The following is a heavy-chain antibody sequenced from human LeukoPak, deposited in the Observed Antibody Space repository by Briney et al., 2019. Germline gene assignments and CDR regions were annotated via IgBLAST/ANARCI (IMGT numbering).Heavy chain of an antibody. J-gene: IGHJ3*02. CDR2: INHSGST. Sequence: SETLSLTCTVSGYSISSDYYWSWIRPPPGKGLEWIGEINHSGSTNYNPSLKSRVTISVDTSKNQFSLKLSSVTAADTAVYYCARCELTADAFDIWGQGTMVTVSS. V-gene: IGHV4-38-2*02. CDR1: GYSISSDYY. CDR3: ARCELTADAFDI. D-gene: IGHD1-26*01.